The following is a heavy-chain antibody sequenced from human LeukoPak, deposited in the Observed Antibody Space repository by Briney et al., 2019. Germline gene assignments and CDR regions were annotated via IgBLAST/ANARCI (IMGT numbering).Heavy chain of an antibody. CDR2: ISSSSSYI. V-gene: IGHV3-21*04. Sequence: PGGSLRLSCAASGFTFSSYSMNWVRQAPGKGLEWVSSISSSSSYIYYADSVKGRFTISRDNSKDTLYLQMNSLRAEDTAVYYCAGSSSWYDWFDPWGQGTLVTVSS. CDR3: AGSSSWYDWFDP. CDR1: GFTFSSYS. J-gene: IGHJ5*02. D-gene: IGHD6-13*01.